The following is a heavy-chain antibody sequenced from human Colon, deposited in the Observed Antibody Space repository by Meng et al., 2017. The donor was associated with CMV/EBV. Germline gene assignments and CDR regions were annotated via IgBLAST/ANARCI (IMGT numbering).Heavy chain of an antibody. CDR1: GFSFNAYP. V-gene: IGHV3-30*04. D-gene: IGHD4-11*01. CDR3: ARGSNSSFDP. J-gene: IGHJ5*02. CDR2: VSHDGKNK. Sequence: GESLKFSCAASGFSFNAYPIHWVRQAPGKGLEWVAIVSHDGKNKNYAESVKGRFTISRDNSQNTVNLQMNSLRGDDTALYYCARGSNSSFDPWGQGTLVTVSS.